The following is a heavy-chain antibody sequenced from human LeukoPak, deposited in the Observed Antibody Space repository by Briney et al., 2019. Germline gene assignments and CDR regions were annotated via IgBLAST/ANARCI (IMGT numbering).Heavy chain of an antibody. CDR1: GFTFSNYW. CDR2: INHNGNVN. CDR3: ARGGGLDV. D-gene: IGHD3-16*01. Sequence: GGSLRLSCAASGFTFSNYWMTWARQAPGKGLEWVASINHNGNVNYYVDSVKGRFTISRDNAKNSLYLQMSNLRAEDTAVYFCARGGGLDVWGQGATVTVSS. V-gene: IGHV3-7*03. J-gene: IGHJ6*02.